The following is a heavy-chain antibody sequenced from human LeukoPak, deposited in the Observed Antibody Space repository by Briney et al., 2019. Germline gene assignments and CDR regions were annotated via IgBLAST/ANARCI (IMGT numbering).Heavy chain of an antibody. CDR2: INPNSGGT. J-gene: IGHJ5*02. Sequence: ASVKVSCKASGYTFTSYYMHWVRQAPGQGLEWMGWINPNSGGTNYAQKFQGRVTMTRDTSISTAYMELSRLTSDDTAVYYCARDTYFYDFGWFDPWGQGTLVTVSS. V-gene: IGHV1-2*02. D-gene: IGHD3-3*01. CDR3: ARDTYFYDFGWFDP. CDR1: GYTFTSYY.